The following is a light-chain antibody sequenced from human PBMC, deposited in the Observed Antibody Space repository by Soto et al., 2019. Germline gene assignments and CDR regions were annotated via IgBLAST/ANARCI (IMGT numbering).Light chain of an antibody. CDR2: EVT. CDR3: SSYRDTTTVV. J-gene: IGLJ2*01. V-gene: IGLV2-14*01. Sequence: QSALTQPASVSGSPGQSIAISCTGTRSDVGAYNYVSWYQQHPGKAPKLMISEVTNRPSGVSDRFSGSKSGNTASLTISGLQAEDEADYYCSSYRDTTTVVFGGGTKLTVL. CDR1: RSDVGAYNY.